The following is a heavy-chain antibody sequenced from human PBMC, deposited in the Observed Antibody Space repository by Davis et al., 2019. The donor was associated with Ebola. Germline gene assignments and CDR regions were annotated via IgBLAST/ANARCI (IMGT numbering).Heavy chain of an antibody. J-gene: IGHJ6*03. Sequence: PGGSLRLSCAASGFTFSSYAMSWVRQAPGKGLEWVSAISGSGGSTYYADSVKGRFTISRDNSKNTLYLQMNSLRVEDTAVYYCAKAIGYSSSSNYYYYYMDVWGKGTTVTVSS. V-gene: IGHV3-23*01. D-gene: IGHD6-6*01. CDR2: ISGSGGST. CDR1: GFTFSSYA. CDR3: AKAIGYSSSSNYYYYYMDV.